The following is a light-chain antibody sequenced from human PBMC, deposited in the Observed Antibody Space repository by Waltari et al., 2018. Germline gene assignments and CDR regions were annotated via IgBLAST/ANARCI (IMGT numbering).Light chain of an antibody. CDR2: GAS. V-gene: IGKV3-20*01. CDR3: QQYGGSPAYT. J-gene: IGKJ2*01. Sequence: EIVLTQSPGTLSLSLGERATLSCRSIQSVSSSYLAWYQHKPGQAPRVLIYGASIRATGIPDRFSGSGSGTDFTLTISRLEPEDFALYFCQQYGGSPAYTFGQGTKLEI. CDR1: QSVSSSY.